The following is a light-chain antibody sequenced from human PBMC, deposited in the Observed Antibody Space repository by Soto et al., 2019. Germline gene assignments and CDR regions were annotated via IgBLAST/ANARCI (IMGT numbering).Light chain of an antibody. Sequence: DIQMTQSPSTLSTSVGDRITITCRASQSISIWLAWYQQRPGKAPKLLIYKASSLESGVPSRFSGSGSGTEFTLTISSLQPDDFATYYCQQYKNYPYTFGQGTKLEIK. CDR2: KAS. CDR3: QQYKNYPYT. V-gene: IGKV1-5*03. CDR1: QSISIW. J-gene: IGKJ2*01.